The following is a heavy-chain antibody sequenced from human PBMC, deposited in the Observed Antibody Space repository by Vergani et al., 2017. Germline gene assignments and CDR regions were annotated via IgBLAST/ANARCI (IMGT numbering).Heavy chain of an antibody. J-gene: IGHJ6*03. Sequence: QVQLQQWGAGLLKPSETLSLTCAVYGGSFSGYYWSWIRQPPGKGLEWIGESNHSGSTNYNPSLKSRVTISVDPSKNQFSLKLSSVTAADTAVYYCARTGTTRYYYYMDVWGQGTTVTVSS. V-gene: IGHV4-34*01. D-gene: IGHD1-1*01. CDR2: SNHSGST. CDR3: ARTGTTRYYYYMDV. CDR1: GGSFSGYY.